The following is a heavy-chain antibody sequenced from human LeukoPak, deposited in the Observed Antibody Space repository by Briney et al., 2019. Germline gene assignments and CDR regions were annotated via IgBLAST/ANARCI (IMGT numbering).Heavy chain of an antibody. D-gene: IGHD1-26*01. CDR1: GFTLSSYA. J-gene: IGHJ4*02. V-gene: IGHV3-30*01. Sequence: HPGRSLRLSCAASGFTLSSYAMHWVRQAPGKGLEWGAIISYDGSNEHYADSVKGRFTISRDNSKNTLYLQKNSLRVEDTAIYYCTRGRGSYSLDYWGRGTLVTVSS. CDR3: TRGRGSYSLDY. CDR2: ISYDGSNE.